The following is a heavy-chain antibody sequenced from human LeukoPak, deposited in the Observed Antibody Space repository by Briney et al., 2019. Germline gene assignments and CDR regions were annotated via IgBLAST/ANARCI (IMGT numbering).Heavy chain of an antibody. CDR1: GGSISSYY. V-gene: IGHV4-59*08. CDR2: IYYSGST. J-gene: IGHJ4*02. CDR3: ARHNPFRRDSYGSLDY. D-gene: IGHD5-18*01. Sequence: SETLSLTCTVSGGSISSYYWSWIRQPPGKGLEWIGYIYYSGSTNYNPSLKSRVTISVDTSKNQFSLKLSSVTAADTAVYYCARHNPFRRDSYGSLDYWGQGTLVTVSS.